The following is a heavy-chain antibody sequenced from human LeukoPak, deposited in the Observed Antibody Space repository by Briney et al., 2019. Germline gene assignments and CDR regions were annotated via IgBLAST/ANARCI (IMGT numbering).Heavy chain of an antibody. Sequence: PSETLSLTCTVSGGSISSGGYYWSWIRQHPGKGLEWIGYIYYSGSTYYNPSLKSRVTISVDTSKNQFSLKLSSVTAADTAVYYCARDRDGYNPFFDYWAREPWSPSPQ. D-gene: IGHD5-24*01. CDR2: IYYSGST. CDR1: GGSISSGGYY. J-gene: IGHJ4*02. CDR3: ARDRDGYNPFFDY. V-gene: IGHV4-31*03.